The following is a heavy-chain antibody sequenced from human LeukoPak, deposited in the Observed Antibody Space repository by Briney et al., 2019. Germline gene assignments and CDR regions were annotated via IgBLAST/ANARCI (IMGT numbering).Heavy chain of an antibody. CDR1: GGSVSSDSYY. V-gene: IGHV4-61*02. J-gene: IGHJ3*02. CDR2: IYNSGST. D-gene: IGHD6-6*01. CDR3: ATMGSSIVASDGTFDI. Sequence: SETLSLTCTVSGGSVSSDSYYWSWIRQPAGKGLEWIGRIYNSGSTNYNPSLKSRFTISVDTSKNHFSLKLTSVTAADTAVYYCATMGSSIVASDGTFDIWGQGTMVTVSS.